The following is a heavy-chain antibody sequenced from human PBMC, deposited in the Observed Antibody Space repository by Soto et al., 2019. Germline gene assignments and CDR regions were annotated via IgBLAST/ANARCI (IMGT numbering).Heavy chain of an antibody. V-gene: IGHV3-7*05. CDR2: IKEDGGER. CDR3: ARAGSENDN. J-gene: IGHJ4*01. D-gene: IGHD3-10*01. Sequence: EVQLVESGGGLVQPGGSLRLSCAASGFTFSNYWMTWVRQAPGKGMEWVANIKEDGGERNYVDSLKGRFTISRDNAKNSLYLQMNSLRAEDTAVYYCARAGSENDNWGQGTLATVSS. CDR1: GFTFSNYW.